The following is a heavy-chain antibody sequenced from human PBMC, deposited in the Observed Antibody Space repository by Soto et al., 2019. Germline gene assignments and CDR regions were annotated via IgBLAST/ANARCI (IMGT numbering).Heavy chain of an antibody. J-gene: IGHJ6*03. CDR3: ARHSIVLRFLEWLPNYYYYYYMDV. V-gene: IGHV1-18*01. CDR1: GYTFTSYG. D-gene: IGHD3-3*01. CDR2: ISAYNGNT. Sequence: ASVKVSCKASGYTFTSYGISWVRQAPGQGLEWMGWISAYNGNTNYAQKLQGRVTMTTDTSTSTAYMELRSLRSDDTAVYYCARHSIVLRFLEWLPNYYYYYYMDVWGKGTTVTGSS.